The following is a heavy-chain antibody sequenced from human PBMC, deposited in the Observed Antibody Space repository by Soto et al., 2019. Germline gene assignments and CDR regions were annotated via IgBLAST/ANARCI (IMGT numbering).Heavy chain of an antibody. Sequence: PSETLSLTCTVSGGSISSYYWTWIRQPPGKGLEWIGYIHYSGSTNYNPSLKSRVTISVDTSKNHFSLKLSSVTAADTAVYYCARADYSGSYYANYWGQGTLVTVSS. CDR2: IHYSGST. D-gene: IGHD1-26*01. CDR3: ARADYSGSYYANY. V-gene: IGHV4-59*01. J-gene: IGHJ4*02. CDR1: GGSISSYY.